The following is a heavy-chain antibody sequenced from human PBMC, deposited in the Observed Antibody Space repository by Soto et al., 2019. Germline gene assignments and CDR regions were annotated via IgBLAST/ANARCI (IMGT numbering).Heavy chain of an antibody. CDR2: ISGNSSSI. Sequence: EVQLVESGGGLVQPGRSLRLSCAASGFTFDDYAMHWVRQAPGKGLEWVSGISGNSSSIGYADSLKGRFTISRDNAKTSLYLQMNSLRAEDTALYYCAKVGSELRGWFDPWGQRTLVTVFS. V-gene: IGHV3-9*01. CDR1: GFTFDDYA. D-gene: IGHD1-7*01. J-gene: IGHJ5*02. CDR3: AKVGSELRGWFDP.